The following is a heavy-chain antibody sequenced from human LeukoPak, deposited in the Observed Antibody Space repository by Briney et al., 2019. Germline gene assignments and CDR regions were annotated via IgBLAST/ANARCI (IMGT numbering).Heavy chain of an antibody. V-gene: IGHV1-18*01. Sequence: ASVKVSCKASGGTFSSYAISWVRQAPGQGLEWMGWISAYNGDTNYAQKLQGRVTMTTDTSTSTAYMELRSLRSDDTAVYYCARDIVAVPAAMLFDYWGQGTLVTVSS. CDR3: ARDIVAVPAAMLFDY. D-gene: IGHD2-2*01. CDR1: GGTFSSYA. J-gene: IGHJ4*02. CDR2: ISAYNGDT.